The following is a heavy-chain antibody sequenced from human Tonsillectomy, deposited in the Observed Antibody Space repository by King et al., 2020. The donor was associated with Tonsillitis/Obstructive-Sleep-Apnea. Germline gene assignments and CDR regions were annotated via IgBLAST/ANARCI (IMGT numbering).Heavy chain of an antibody. Sequence: VQLQQWGAGLLKPSETLCLTCAVYGGSFSGYYWSWIRQPPGKGLEWIGEINHSGSTNYNPSLKSRVTRSVDTSKTQFSLKLSSLTAADTAVYYCARGTRDCSSTSCYASWFDPWGQGTLVTVSS. V-gene: IGHV4-34*01. CDR3: ARGTRDCSSTSCYASWFDP. J-gene: IGHJ5*02. CDR2: INHSGST. D-gene: IGHD2-2*01. CDR1: GGSFSGYY.